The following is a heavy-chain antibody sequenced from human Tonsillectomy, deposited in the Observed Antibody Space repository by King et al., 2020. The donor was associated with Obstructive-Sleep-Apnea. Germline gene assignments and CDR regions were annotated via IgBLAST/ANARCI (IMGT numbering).Heavy chain of an antibody. D-gene: IGHD3-10*01. Sequence: VQLQESGSGLVKPSQTLSLTCAVSGGSISSVGYSWSWIRQPPGKGLEWIGYIYHSGSTYYNPSLKSRVTISVDRSKNQFSLKLSSVTAADTAVYYCARVSPYGSGSLNYFDYWGQGTLVTVSS. V-gene: IGHV4-30-2*01. CDR3: ARVSPYGSGSLNYFDY. CDR2: IYHSGST. CDR1: GGSISSVGYS. J-gene: IGHJ4*02.